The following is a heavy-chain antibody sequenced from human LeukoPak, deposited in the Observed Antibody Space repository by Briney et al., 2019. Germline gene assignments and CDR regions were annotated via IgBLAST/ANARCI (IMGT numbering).Heavy chain of an antibody. CDR2: ISHDGRNQ. D-gene: IGHD1-26*01. Sequence: GGSLRLSCAASGFSFTTYGMHWVRQAPLKGLEWLAAISHDGRNQNYVDSVKGRFTIFRDNSQNTLYLQMNSLRAEDTALYYCVKDRTINGRSSPFDSWGQGTLVTVSS. V-gene: IGHV3-30*18. CDR3: VKDRTINGRSSPFDS. J-gene: IGHJ4*02. CDR1: GFSFTTYG.